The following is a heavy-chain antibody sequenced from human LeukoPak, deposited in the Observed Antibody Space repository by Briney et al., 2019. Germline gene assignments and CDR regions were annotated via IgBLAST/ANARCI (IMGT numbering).Heavy chain of an antibody. Sequence: GGSLRLSCAASGFTFSDYFMDWVRQAPGKELEWIGRIRNKAYSYTTEYAASVKGRFTISGNDSENSLYLQMNSLKTEDTAVYYCARLHGSTWTIHHLDYWGQGTLVTVSS. CDR2: IRNKAYSYTT. J-gene: IGHJ4*02. CDR1: GFTFSDYF. CDR3: ARLHGSTWTIHHLDY. V-gene: IGHV3-72*01. D-gene: IGHD6-13*01.